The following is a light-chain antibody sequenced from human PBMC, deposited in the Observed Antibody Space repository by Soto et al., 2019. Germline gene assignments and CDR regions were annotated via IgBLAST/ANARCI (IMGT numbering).Light chain of an antibody. CDR3: QQSYTTPAPT. J-gene: IGKJ4*01. Sequence: DIQMTQSPSSLSASVGDRVTITCQASQNINNYLNWYRQKPGRAPKLLIYDASNLEAGVPSRFRGSGSGTDFTFTISRLQPEDIATYYCQQSYTTPAPTFGGGTKVDIK. V-gene: IGKV1-33*01. CDR2: DAS. CDR1: QNINNY.